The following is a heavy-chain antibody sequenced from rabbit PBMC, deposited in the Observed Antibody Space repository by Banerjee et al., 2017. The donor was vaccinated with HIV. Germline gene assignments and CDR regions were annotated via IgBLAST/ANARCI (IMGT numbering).Heavy chain of an antibody. CDR2: MNAGTSGST. V-gene: IGHV1S45*01. J-gene: IGHJ6*01. Sequence: QEQLEESGGDLVKPEGSLTLTCTASGFSFSSRYWICWVRQAPGKGLEWIGCMNAGTSGSTYYARWAKGPFTISSTSSTTVTLQMTSLTAADTATYFCARNADGGYYGMDLWGPGTLVTVS. CDR1: GFSFSSRYW. CDR3: ARNADGGYYGMDL. D-gene: IGHD6-1*01.